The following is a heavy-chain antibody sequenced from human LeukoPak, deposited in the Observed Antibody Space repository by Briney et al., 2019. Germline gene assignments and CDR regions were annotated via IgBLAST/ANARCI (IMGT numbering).Heavy chain of an antibody. CDR3: ARGRRRGILTTFYGDFDY. CDR1: GFNFNTYT. Sequence: TGGSLRLSCAASGFNFNTYTIHWVRQAPGKGLEWVATISYDGKDDYYADSVKGRFTISRDNSENTVYLQLNNLRLEDTAVYYCARGRRRGILTTFYGDFDYWGQGTLVTVSS. D-gene: IGHD2/OR15-2a*01. J-gene: IGHJ4*02. V-gene: IGHV3-30*04. CDR2: ISYDGKDD.